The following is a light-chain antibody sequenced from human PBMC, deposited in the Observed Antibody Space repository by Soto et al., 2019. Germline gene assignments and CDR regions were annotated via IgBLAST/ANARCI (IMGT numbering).Light chain of an antibody. CDR3: SSYADRTVV. Sequence: QSALTQPPSASGSPGQSVTISCTGTSSDIGDYNYVSWYQQHPGKAPKLMIYEVTKRPSGVPDRFSGSKSGNTASLTVSGLQAEDEADYYCSSYADRTVVFGGGTKVTVL. CDR2: EVT. J-gene: IGLJ2*01. V-gene: IGLV2-8*01. CDR1: SSDIGDYNY.